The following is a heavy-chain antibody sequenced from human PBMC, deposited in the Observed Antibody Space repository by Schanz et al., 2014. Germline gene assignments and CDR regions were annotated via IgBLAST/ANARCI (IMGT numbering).Heavy chain of an antibody. D-gene: IGHD3-10*01. V-gene: IGHV1-18*01. CDR2: ISAYNGNT. J-gene: IGHJ6*02. CDR1: GGTFSSYT. CDR3: ARAKRFGDMDV. Sequence: QVQLVQSGAEVKKPGSSVKVSCTASGGTFSSYTISWIRQAPGQGLEWMGWISAYNGNTNYAQKLQGRVTLTTDTSTSTAYMELRNLRSDDTAVYYCARAKRFGDMDVWGQGTTVTGSS.